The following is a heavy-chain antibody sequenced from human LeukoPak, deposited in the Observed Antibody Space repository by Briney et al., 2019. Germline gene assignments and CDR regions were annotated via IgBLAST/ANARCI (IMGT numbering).Heavy chain of an antibody. V-gene: IGHV3-21*01. CDR3: ARDLPRAGYRQVAVFDY. CDR1: GFTFSSYS. Sequence: GGSLRLSCAASGFTFSSYSMNWVRQAPGKGLEWVSSISSSSSYIYYADSVKGRFTISRDNAKNSLYLQMNSLRAEDTAVYYCARDLPRAGYRQVAVFDYWGQGTLVTVSS. J-gene: IGHJ4*02. CDR2: ISSSSSYI. D-gene: IGHD3-16*02.